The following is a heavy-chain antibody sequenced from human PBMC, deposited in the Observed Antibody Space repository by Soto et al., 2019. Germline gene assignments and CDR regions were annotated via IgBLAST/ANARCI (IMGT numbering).Heavy chain of an antibody. CDR3: ARAPSPGGSYSNGMDV. CDR2: ISYDGSYK. D-gene: IGHD1-26*01. Sequence: PGGSLRLSCTASGFTFNSHTMHWVRQDPGGGLEWVAVISYDGSYKFYADSVKGRFTISRGNSKSTLYLQMNRLTAADTAIYYCARAPSPGGSYSNGMDVWGQGTTVTVSS. J-gene: IGHJ6*02. CDR1: GFTFNSHT. V-gene: IGHV3-30-3*01.